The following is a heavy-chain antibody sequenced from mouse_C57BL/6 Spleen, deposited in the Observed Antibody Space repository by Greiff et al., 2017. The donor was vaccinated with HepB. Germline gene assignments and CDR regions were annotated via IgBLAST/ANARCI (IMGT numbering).Heavy chain of an antibody. CDR1: GFTFSDYY. CDR3: ARVDFGSTPDY. J-gene: IGHJ2*01. Sequence: EVQLVESEGGLVQPGRSMKLSCTASGFTFSDYYMAWVRQVPEKGLEWVANINYDGSSTYYLDSLKSRFIISRDNAKNILYLQMSSLKSEDTATYYCARVDFGSTPDYWGQGTTLTVSS. D-gene: IGHD1-1*01. V-gene: IGHV5-16*01. CDR2: INYDGSST.